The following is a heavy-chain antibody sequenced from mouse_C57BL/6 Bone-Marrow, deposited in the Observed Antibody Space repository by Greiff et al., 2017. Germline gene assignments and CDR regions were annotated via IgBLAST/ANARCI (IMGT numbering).Heavy chain of an antibody. J-gene: IGHJ4*01. CDR3: ARRRLLRSGDAMDY. V-gene: IGHV1-64*01. Sequence: VQLQQPGAELVKPGASVKLSCKASGYTFTSYWMHWVKQRPGQGLEWIGMIHPNSGSTNYNEKFKSKATLTVDKSSSTAYMQLSSLTSEDSAVYYCARRRLLRSGDAMDYWGQGTSVTVSS. D-gene: IGHD2-3*01. CDR1: GYTFTSYW. CDR2: IHPNSGST.